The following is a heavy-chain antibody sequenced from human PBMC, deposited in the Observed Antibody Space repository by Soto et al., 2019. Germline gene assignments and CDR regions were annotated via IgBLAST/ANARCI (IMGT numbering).Heavy chain of an antibody. V-gene: IGHV4-30-4*01. D-gene: IGHD2-2*01. CDR2: IYKSATT. CDR3: ARVVVVPAAHGYYSYGMDV. Sequence: SEPLSLTCSVSGDSISSVDYFWSWIRQPPGQALEYIGYIYKSATTYYNPSFESRVAISVDTSKNQFSLKLSSVTAADTAVYYCARVVVVPAAHGYYSYGMDVWGQGTTLSV. CDR1: GDSISSVDYF. J-gene: IGHJ6*01.